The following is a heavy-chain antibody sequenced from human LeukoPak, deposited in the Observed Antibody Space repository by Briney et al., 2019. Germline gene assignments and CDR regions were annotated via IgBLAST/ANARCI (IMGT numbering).Heavy chain of an antibody. J-gene: IGHJ4*02. CDR3: ARTSTGDLDY. CDR2: INSDGSST. D-gene: IGHD7-27*01. V-gene: IGHV3-74*01. CDR1: GFTLSSYW. Sequence: GGSLRLSCAAPGFTLSSYWMHTVRQAPGKGLVWVSRINSDGSSTSYADSVKGRFTISRDNAKNTLYLQMNSLRAEDTAVYYCARTSTGDLDYWGQGTLVTVSS.